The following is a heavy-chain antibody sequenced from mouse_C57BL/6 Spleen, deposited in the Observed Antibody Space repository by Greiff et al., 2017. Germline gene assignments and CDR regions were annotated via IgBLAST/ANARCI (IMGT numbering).Heavy chain of an antibody. CDR1: GFNIKNTY. CDR3: ASNYGSSYGWFAY. Sequence: VQLKQSVAELVRPGASVKLSCTASGFNIKNTYMHWVKQRPEQGLEWIGRIDPANGNTKYAPKFQGKATITADTSSNTAYLQLSSLTSEDTAIYYCASNYGSSYGWFAYWGQGTLVTVSA. V-gene: IGHV14-3*01. D-gene: IGHD1-1*01. CDR2: IDPANGNT. J-gene: IGHJ3*01.